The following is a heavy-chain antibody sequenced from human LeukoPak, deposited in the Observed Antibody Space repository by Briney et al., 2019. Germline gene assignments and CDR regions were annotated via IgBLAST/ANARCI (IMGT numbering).Heavy chain of an antibody. CDR2: ISGSGGST. V-gene: IGHV3-23*01. Sequence: GGSLRLSCAASGFTFSSYAMSWARQAPGKGLEWVSAISGSGGSTYYADSVKGRFTISRDNSKNTLYLQMNSLRAEDTAVYYCAKDQRWLQLDYYYGMDVWGQGTTVTVSS. CDR1: GFTFSSYA. D-gene: IGHD5-24*01. CDR3: AKDQRWLQLDYYYGMDV. J-gene: IGHJ6*02.